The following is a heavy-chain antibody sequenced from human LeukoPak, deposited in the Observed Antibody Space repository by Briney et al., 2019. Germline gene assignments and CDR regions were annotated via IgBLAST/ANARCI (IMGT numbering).Heavy chain of an antibody. CDR2: ISSSSSYI. Sequence: GGSLRLSCAASGFTFSSYSMNWVRQAPGKGLEWVSSISSSSSYIYYADSVKGRFTISRDNAKNSLYLQMNSLRAEDTAVYYCARGRGSSSWSTEAFDIWGQGTMVTVSS. D-gene: IGHD6-13*01. CDR3: ARGRGSSSWSTEAFDI. CDR1: GFTFSSYS. V-gene: IGHV3-21*01. J-gene: IGHJ3*02.